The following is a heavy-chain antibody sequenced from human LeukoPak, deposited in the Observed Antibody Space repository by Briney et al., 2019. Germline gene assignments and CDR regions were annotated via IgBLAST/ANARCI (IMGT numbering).Heavy chain of an antibody. CDR2: INHSGST. D-gene: IGHD3-3*01. CDR3: ARAGNDFWSGYSGAFDI. CDR1: GGSFSGYY. V-gene: IGHV4-34*01. Sequence: SETLSLTCAVYGGSFSGYYWSWIRQPPGKGLEWIGEINHSGSTNYNPSLKSRVTISGDTSKNQFSLKLSSVTAADTAVYYCARAGNDFWSGYSGAFDIWGQGTMVTVSS. J-gene: IGHJ3*02.